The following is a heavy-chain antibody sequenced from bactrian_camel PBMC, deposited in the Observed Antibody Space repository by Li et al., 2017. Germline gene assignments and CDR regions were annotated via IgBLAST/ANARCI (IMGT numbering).Heavy chain of an antibody. CDR1: GYTDC. D-gene: IGHD3*01. Sequence: HVQLVESGGGSVQPGGSLTLSCTGSGYTDCMGWFRQAPSKEREGVARIQTLGGTIYAGSVQGRFTVSIDNAKSTMYLQMNDLKPEDTAIYYCAAATGRRQWVGCGSLQSYNHWGQGTQVTVS. CDR2: IQTLGGT. V-gene: IGHV3S53*01. J-gene: IGHJ4*01. CDR3: AAATGRRQWVGCGSLQSYNH.